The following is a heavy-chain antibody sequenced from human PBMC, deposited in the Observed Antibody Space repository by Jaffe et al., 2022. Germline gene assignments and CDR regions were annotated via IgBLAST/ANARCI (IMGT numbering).Heavy chain of an antibody. J-gene: IGHJ4*02. CDR2: INHSGST. CDR1: GGSFSGYY. CDR3: ARSLPSRRRDGYNYKVVNPNLGGHFDY. D-gene: IGHD5-12*01. V-gene: IGHV4-34*01. Sequence: QVQLQQWGAGLLKPSETLSLTCAVYGGSFSGYYWSWIRQPPGKGLEWIGEINHSGSTNYNPSLKSRVTISVDTSKNQFSLKLSSVTAADTAVYYCARSLPSRRRDGYNYKVVNPNLGGHFDYWGQGTLVTVSS.